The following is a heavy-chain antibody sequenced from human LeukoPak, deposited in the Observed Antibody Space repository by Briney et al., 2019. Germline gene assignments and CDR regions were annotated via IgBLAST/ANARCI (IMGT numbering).Heavy chain of an antibody. V-gene: IGHV3-30*02. J-gene: IGHJ4*02. D-gene: IGHD3-10*01. CDR2: IRYDGSNK. Sequence: GGSLRLSCAASGFTFSSYGMHWVRQAPGKGLEWVAFIRYDGSNKYYADSVKGRFTISRDNSKNTLYLQMNSLRAEDTAVYYCAKDQELLWFGESMYYFDYWGQGTLVTVSS. CDR3: AKDQELLWFGESMYYFDY. CDR1: GFTFSSYG.